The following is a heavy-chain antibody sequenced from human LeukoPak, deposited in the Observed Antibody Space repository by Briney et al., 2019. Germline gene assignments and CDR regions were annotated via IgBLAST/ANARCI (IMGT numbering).Heavy chain of an antibody. CDR3: ARGPQHFYADYSYYFDY. V-gene: IGHV4-31*03. D-gene: IGHD4-17*01. CDR2: NSGST. J-gene: IGHJ4*02. Sequence: PSETPSLTCTVSGGSISSGGYYWSWIRQHPGKGLEWIGYNSGSTYYNPSLKSRVTISVDTSKNQFSLKLSSVTAADTAVYYCARGPQHFYADYSYYFDYWGQGTLVTVSS. CDR1: GGSISSGGYY.